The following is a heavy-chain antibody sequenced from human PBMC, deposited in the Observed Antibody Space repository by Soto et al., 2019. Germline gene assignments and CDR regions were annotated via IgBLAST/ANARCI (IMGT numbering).Heavy chain of an antibody. J-gene: IGHJ4*02. CDR3: ARVRITMIVSVGCMDY. CDR2: ISYDLSNK. CDR1: VFTFSSYA. V-gene: IGHV3-30-3*01. Sequence: GGSLRLSCAASVFTFSSYAMHWVRQAPGKGLELVAVISYDLSNKYYADSVKGRFTISIDNSKNTLYLQMNSLRAEDTAVYYCARVRITMIVSVGCMDYWGQGTLVTVSS. D-gene: IGHD3-22*01.